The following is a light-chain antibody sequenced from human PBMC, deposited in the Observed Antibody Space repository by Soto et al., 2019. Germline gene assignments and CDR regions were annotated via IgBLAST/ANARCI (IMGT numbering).Light chain of an antibody. CDR3: QQANTFPLT. V-gene: IGKV1D-12*01. Sequence: DIQMTQSPSSVSASVGDRVTITCRASQDISRWLAWYQQKPGKAPKVLIYATSSLQSGVPSRFSGNKSGTDFTLTISSLQPEDFATYYCQQANTFPLTFGGGTKVDIK. CDR2: ATS. CDR1: QDISRW. J-gene: IGKJ4*01.